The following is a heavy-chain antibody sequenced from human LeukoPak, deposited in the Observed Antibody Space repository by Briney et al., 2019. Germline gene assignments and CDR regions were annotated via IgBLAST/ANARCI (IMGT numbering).Heavy chain of an antibody. V-gene: IGHV4-39*01. CDR1: GDSISTSNSY. CDR2: IYYSGNT. CDR3: ARSSGSYFGRRYFDL. J-gene: IGHJ2*01. D-gene: IGHD3-10*01. Sequence: SETLSLTCAVSGDSISTSNSYWGWIRRPPGKGLEWVGSIYYSGNTYYNPSLKSRVTISVDTSKNQFSLKLSSVTAADTAVYYCARSSGSYFGRRYFDLWGRGTLVTVSS.